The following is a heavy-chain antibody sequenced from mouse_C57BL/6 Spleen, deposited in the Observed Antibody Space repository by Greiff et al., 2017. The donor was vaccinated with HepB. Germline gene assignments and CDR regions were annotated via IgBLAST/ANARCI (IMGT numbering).Heavy chain of an antibody. J-gene: IGHJ4*01. D-gene: IGHD1-1*01. CDR3: VRLYYYGGMDY. Sequence: EVKLMESGGGLVQPKGSLKLSCAASGFSFNTYAMNWVRQAPGKGLEWVARIRSKSNNYATYYADSVKDRFTISRDDSESMLYLQMNNLKTEDTAMYYCVRLYYYGGMDYWGQGTSVTVSS. CDR2: IRSKSNNYAT. CDR1: GFSFNTYA. V-gene: IGHV10-1*01.